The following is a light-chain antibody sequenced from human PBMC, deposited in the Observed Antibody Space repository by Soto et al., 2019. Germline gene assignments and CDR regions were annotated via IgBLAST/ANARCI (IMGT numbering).Light chain of an antibody. V-gene: IGKV1-39*01. J-gene: IGKJ4*01. CDR3: QQSYSTPLT. CDR1: QGIRDE. Sequence: IQMTQFPASLSASVGDRVTITRRTSQGIRDELGWYQQKPGKAPKLLIYGASRLESGVPSRFSGSGSGTDFTLTISSLQPEDFATYYCQQSYSTPLTFGGGTKVEIK. CDR2: GAS.